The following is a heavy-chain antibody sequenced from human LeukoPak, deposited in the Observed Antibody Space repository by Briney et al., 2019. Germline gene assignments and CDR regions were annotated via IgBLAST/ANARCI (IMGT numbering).Heavy chain of an antibody. V-gene: IGHV3-11*01. CDR2: ISNTSRTI. D-gene: IGHD3-10*01. CDR3: ARCGDGLPCDFDY. J-gene: IGHJ4*02. CDR1: GFIFSDYY. Sequence: AGYLRRSCDASGFIFSDYYMRWLRPAQGKGLEWVSSISNTSRTIYYADSVRGRFTTSTDNAKNSLYLQMNRLRAEDTAVYYCARCGDGLPCDFDYWGQGTLVTVSS.